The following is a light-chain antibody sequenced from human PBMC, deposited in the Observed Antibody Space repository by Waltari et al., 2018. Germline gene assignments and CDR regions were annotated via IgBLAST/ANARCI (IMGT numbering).Light chain of an antibody. V-gene: IGKV3-20*01. Sequence: EIVLTQSPGTLSLSPGERAILSCRASQSVGRTFASYQQKPGQAPRLLIYGASNRATGIPDRFSVSWSGTDFSLTISRLEPEDFSVYYCQHYVRLPVTFGQGTRVEI. CDR2: GAS. CDR3: QHYVRLPVT. CDR1: QSVGRTF. J-gene: IGKJ1*01.